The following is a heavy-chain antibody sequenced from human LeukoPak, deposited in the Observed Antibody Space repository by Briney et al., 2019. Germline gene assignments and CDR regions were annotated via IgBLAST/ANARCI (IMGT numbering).Heavy chain of an antibody. CDR1: GGPISSSSYY. CDR2: IHYSGST. V-gene: IGHV4-39*01. Sequence: SETLSLTCIVSGGPISSSSYYWGWIRQPPGKGLEWVGTIHYSGSTYYNPSLKSRVTMSVDTSKNQFSLRLSSVTAADTAVYYCATSGSYYRAPDYWGQGTLVTVSA. CDR3: ATSGSYYRAPDY. J-gene: IGHJ4*02. D-gene: IGHD3-10*01.